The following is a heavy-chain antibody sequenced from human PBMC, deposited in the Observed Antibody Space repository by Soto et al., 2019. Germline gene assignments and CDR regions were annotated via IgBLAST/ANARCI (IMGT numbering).Heavy chain of an antibody. CDR2: IYHSGST. D-gene: IGHD3-3*01. CDR3: ARGAADNDFWSGYSSLPYYFDY. Sequence: SETLSITCIVSGYSISSGYYWGWIRQPPGKGLEWIASIYHSGSTYYNPSLKSRVTISVDTSKNQFSLKLTSVTAADTAVYYCARGAADNDFWSGYSSLPYYFDYWGQGTLVTVSS. V-gene: IGHV4-38-2*02. CDR1: GYSISSGYY. J-gene: IGHJ4*02.